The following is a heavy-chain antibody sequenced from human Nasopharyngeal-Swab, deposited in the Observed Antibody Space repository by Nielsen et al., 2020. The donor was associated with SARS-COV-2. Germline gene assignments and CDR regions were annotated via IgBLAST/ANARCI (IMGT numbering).Heavy chain of an antibody. D-gene: IGHD6-13*01. J-gene: IGHJ4*02. CDR3: AKDSLRAFIAAADFDD. CDR1: GFTFSSYG. Sequence: GESLKISCAASGFTFSSYGMHWVRQAPGKGLEWVAVIWYDGSNKYYADSVKGRFTISRDNSKNTLYLQMNSLRAEDTAVYYCAKDSLRAFIAAADFDDWGQGTMVTVSS. CDR2: IWYDGSNK. V-gene: IGHV3-33*06.